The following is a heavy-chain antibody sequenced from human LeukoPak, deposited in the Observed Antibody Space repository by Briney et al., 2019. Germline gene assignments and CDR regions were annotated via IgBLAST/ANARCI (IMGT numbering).Heavy chain of an antibody. V-gene: IGHV3-23*01. D-gene: IGHD3-10*01. J-gene: IGHJ4*02. Sequence: GGSLRLSCAASGFTFSSYAMSWVRQAPGKGLEWVSAISGSGGSTYYADSVKGRFTISRDNSKNTLYLQMNSLRAEDTAVYYCAKALYYYGSGSPHDYWGQGTLVTVSS. CDR2: ISGSGGST. CDR3: AKALYYYGSGSPHDY. CDR1: GFTFSSYA.